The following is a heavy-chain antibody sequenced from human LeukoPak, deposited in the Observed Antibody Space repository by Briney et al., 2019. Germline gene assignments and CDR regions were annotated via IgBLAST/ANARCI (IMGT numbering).Heavy chain of an antibody. CDR1: DGSISSYY. CDR2: IYNSVST. CDR3: ARDKGPYWYFDL. Sequence: SETLSLTCAVSDGSISSYYWNWIRQPPGKGLEWRGDIYNSVSTDYNPSLKSRVTISVNLSKKLISLKLTSVTAADTALYYCARDKGPYWYFDLWGRGTLVTVSS. V-gene: IGHV4-59*01. J-gene: IGHJ2*01.